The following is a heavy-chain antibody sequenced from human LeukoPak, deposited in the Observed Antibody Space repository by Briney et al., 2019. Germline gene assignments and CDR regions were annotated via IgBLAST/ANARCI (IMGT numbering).Heavy chain of an antibody. V-gene: IGHV3-48*03. Sequence: GGSLRLSCEASKFTFSSYEINWVRQAPGKGLEWVSYISSGGRTIYYADSVKGRFTISRDNAKNSLYLQMNSLRAEDTAVYYCARDTSGRDAYPPFDFWGQGTLVTVSA. CDR1: KFTFSSYE. CDR2: ISSGGRTI. CDR3: ARDTSGRDAYPPFDF. J-gene: IGHJ4*02. D-gene: IGHD5-24*01.